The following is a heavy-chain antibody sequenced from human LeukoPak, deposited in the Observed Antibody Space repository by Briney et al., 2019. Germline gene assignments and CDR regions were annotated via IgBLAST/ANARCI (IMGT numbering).Heavy chain of an antibody. V-gene: IGHV4-59*01. Sequence: PSETLSLTCTVSGGSISSYYWSWIRQPPGKGLEWIGYIYYSGSTNYSPSLKSRVTISLDTSKNQFSLKLSSVTAADTAVYYCARIGPTPPYYYYYMDVWGKGTTVTVSS. CDR1: GGSISSYY. D-gene: IGHD2-21*01. CDR3: ARIGPTPPYYYYYMDV. J-gene: IGHJ6*03. CDR2: IYYSGST.